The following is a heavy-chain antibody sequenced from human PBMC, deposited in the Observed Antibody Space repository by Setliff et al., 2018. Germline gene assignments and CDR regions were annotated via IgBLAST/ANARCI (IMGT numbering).Heavy chain of an antibody. J-gene: IGHJ4*02. Sequence: GGSLRLSCATSGFTFSSYWMNWVRQAPGKGLEWVSYISSDGSTVFYADSVKGRFTISRDNAKNSLYLQMSSLRAEDTAVYYCARETLPYYFDYWGQGTLVTVSS. V-gene: IGHV3-48*04. CDR3: ARETLPYYFDY. CDR2: ISSDGSTV. CDR1: GFTFSSYW.